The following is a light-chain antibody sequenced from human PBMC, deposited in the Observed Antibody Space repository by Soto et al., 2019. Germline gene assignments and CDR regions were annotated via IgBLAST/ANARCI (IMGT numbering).Light chain of an antibody. V-gene: IGLV2-11*01. CDR2: DVS. CDR1: TSDIGGYNY. J-gene: IGLJ3*02. CDR3: CSYAGRYNFWV. Sequence: QSVLTQPRSVSGSPGQSVTISCTGTTSDIGGYNYVSWYQQHPGKAPKVMIYDVSRRPSGVPDRFSGSKSGNTASLTISGLQAEDEADYYCCSYAGRYNFWVFGGGTKLTVL.